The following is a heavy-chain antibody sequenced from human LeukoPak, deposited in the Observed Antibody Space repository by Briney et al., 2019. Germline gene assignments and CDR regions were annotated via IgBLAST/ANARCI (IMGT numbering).Heavy chain of an antibody. J-gene: IGHJ6*04. Sequence: PGGSLRLSCAASGFTFSSYAMSWVRQAPGKGLEWVSAISGSGGSTYYADSVKGRFTISRDNSKNTLYLQMNSLRAEDTAVYYCAKDHVDTAMFDLHYYYGMDVWGKGPTVTVSS. D-gene: IGHD5-18*01. CDR3: AKDHVDTAMFDLHYYYGMDV. CDR2: ISGSGGST. CDR1: GFTFSSYA. V-gene: IGHV3-23*01.